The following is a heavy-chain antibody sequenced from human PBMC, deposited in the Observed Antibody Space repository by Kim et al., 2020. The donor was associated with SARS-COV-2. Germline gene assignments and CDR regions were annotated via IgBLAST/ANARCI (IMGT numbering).Heavy chain of an antibody. V-gene: IGHV4-34*01. Sequence: SETLSLTCAVYGGSFSGYYWSWIRQPPGKGLEWIGEINHSGSTNYNPSLKSRVTISVDTSKNQCSLKLSSVTAADTAVYYCARGLRIAARPRWFDSWGQGTLVTVSS. CDR2: INHSGST. D-gene: IGHD6-6*01. CDR1: GGSFSGYY. CDR3: ARGLRIAARPRWFDS. J-gene: IGHJ5*01.